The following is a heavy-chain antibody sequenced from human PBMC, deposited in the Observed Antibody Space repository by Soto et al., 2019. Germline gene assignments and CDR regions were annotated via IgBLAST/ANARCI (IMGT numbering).Heavy chain of an antibody. CDR1: TDSSSFTNSY. Sequence: SETLSLTCTVSTDSSSFTNSYWGWIRQPPGKGLQWIGSSSYNGGTFYNPSLKGRVVISFDTSKKQSSLQVTSGPAADPAVYFWARHRIEVVGGGFDFGGQGSPVTVSS. CDR3: ARHRIEVVGGGFDF. J-gene: IGHJ4*02. CDR2: SSYNGGT. D-gene: IGHD3-10*01. V-gene: IGHV4-39*01.